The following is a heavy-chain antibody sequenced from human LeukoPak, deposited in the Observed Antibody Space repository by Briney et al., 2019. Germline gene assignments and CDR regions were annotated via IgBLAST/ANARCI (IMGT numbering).Heavy chain of an antibody. CDR2: INHSGST. V-gene: IGHV4-34*01. D-gene: IGHD3-9*01. Sequence: SETLSLTCAVYGGSFSGYYWSWIRQPPGKGLEWIGEINHSGSTNYNPSLKSRVTISVDTSKNQFSLKLSSVTAADTAVYYCASSDYDILTGHDLNPQTPTAKMPRSFDYWGQGTPVTVSS. CDR1: GGSFSGYY. CDR3: ASSDYDILTGHDLNPQTPTAKMPRSFDY. J-gene: IGHJ4*02.